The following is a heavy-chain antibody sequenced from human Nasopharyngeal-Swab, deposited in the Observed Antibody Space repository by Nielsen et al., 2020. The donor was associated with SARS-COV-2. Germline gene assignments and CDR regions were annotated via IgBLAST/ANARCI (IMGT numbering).Heavy chain of an antibody. CDR2: IRGDGRVK. V-gene: IGHV3-7*05. D-gene: IGHD5-24*01. CDR3: VGQLIRLA. CDR1: GIAVSSSY. J-gene: IGHJ6*02. Sequence: GGSLRLSCAPSGIAVSSSYMSWVRQAQGKGLEWVANIRGDGRVKDYGDSVKGRFTISRDSTEDSVYLQMNSLRAEDTGVYYCVGQLIRLAWGQGTTVTVSS.